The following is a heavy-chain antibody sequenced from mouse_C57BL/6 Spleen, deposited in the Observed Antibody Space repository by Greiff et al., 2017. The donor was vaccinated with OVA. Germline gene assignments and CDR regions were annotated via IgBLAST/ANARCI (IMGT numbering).Heavy chain of an antibody. V-gene: IGHV1-80*01. J-gene: IGHJ2*01. D-gene: IGHD2-3*01. CDR2: IYPGDGDT. CDR3: AAGYYPLFDY. Sequence: QVQLKESGAELVKPGASVKISCKASGYAFSSYWMNWVKQRPGKGLEWIGQIYPGDGDTNYNGKFKGKATLTADKSSSTAYMQLSSLTSEDSAVYFCAAGYYPLFDYWGQGTTLTVSS. CDR1: GYAFSSYW.